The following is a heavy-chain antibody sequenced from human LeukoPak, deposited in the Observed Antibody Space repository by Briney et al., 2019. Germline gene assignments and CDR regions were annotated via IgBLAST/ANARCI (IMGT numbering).Heavy chain of an antibody. Sequence: VASVKVSCEASGYTFTSYGISWVRQARGQGREWMGWISAYKGNTNYAQKLQGRVTMTTDTSTSTAYMELRSLRSDDTAVYYCARRGYSYGPDLYYYYYGMDVWGQGTTVTVSS. CDR2: ISAYKGNT. CDR3: ARRGYSYGPDLYYYYYGMDV. D-gene: IGHD5-18*01. J-gene: IGHJ6*02. CDR1: GYTFTSYG. V-gene: IGHV1-18*01.